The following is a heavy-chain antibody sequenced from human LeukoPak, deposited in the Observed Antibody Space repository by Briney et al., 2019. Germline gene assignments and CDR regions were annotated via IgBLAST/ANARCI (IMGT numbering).Heavy chain of an antibody. J-gene: IGHJ4*02. CDR1: GFTFSSYS. Sequence: PGGSLRLSCAASGFTFSSYSMNWVRQAPGKGLEWVSYISSSSSTIYYADSVKGRFTISRDNAKNSLYLQMNSLRAEDTAVYYCARILTPAWFDYWGQGTLVTVSS. CDR3: ARILTPAWFDY. V-gene: IGHV3-48*04. CDR2: ISSSSSTI.